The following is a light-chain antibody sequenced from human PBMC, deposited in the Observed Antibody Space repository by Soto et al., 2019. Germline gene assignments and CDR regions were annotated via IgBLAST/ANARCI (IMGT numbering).Light chain of an antibody. Sequence: QLVLTQSSSASASLGSSVKLTCTLSSGHSSYIIAWHQQQPGKAPQYLMKLERSGSYNKGSGVPDRFSGSSSGADRYLTISNLQSEDEADYYCETWDINTRVFGGGTKLTVL. CDR2: LERSGSY. J-gene: IGLJ3*02. CDR1: SGHSSYI. V-gene: IGLV4-60*03. CDR3: ETWDINTRV.